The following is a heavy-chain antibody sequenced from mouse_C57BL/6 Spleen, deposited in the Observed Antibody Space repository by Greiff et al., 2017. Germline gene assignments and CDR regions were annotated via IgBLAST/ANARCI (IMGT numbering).Heavy chain of an antibody. Sequence: VQLQQSGAELARPGASVKLSCKASGYTFPSYGISWVKQRTGQGLEWIGEIYPRSGNTYYNEKFKGKATLTADKSSSTAYMGLRSLASEDSAVXCWANYYDYDDARDYWGQGTSGTVSA. CDR2: IYPRSGNT. CDR3: ANYYDYDDARDY. J-gene: IGHJ4*01. D-gene: IGHD2-4*01. CDR1: GYTFPSYG. V-gene: IGHV1-81*01.